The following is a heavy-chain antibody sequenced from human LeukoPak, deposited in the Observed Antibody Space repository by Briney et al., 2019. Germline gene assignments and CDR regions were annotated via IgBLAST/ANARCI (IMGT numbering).Heavy chain of an antibody. D-gene: IGHD2-2*01. V-gene: IGHV1-2*02. CDR1: GYTFTGYY. J-gene: IGHJ5*02. CDR2: INPNSGGT. Sequence: GASVKVSCKASGYTFTGYYMHWVRQAPGQGLEWMGWINPNSGGTNYAQKFQGRVTMTRDTSISTAYMELSRLRSDDTAVYYCARESGQPIVVVPAATNNWFDPWGQGTLVTVSS. CDR3: ARESGQPIVVVPAATNNWFDP.